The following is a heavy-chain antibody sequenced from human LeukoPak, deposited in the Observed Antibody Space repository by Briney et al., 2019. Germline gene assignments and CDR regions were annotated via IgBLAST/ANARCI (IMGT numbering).Heavy chain of an antibody. D-gene: IGHD6-13*01. CDR3: ARVEGIAAAGYRGDYYYYGMDV. Sequence: ASVKVSCKASGYTFTSYGISWVRQAPGQGLEWMGWISAYNGNTNYAQKLQGRVTMTRDTSTSTVYMELSSLRSEDTAVYYCARVEGIAAAGYRGDYYYYGMDVWGQGTTVTVSS. CDR2: ISAYNGNT. V-gene: IGHV1-18*01. CDR1: GYTFTSYG. J-gene: IGHJ6*02.